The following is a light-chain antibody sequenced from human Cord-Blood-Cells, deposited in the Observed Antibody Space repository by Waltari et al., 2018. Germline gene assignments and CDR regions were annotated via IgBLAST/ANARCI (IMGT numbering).Light chain of an antibody. CDR1: NSDVGGYNY. CDR2: DVS. Sequence: QSALTQPRPVSGSPGQAVHISCPGTNSDVGGYNYVSWYQQHPGKAPKLMIYDVSKRPAGVPDRFSGSKAGNTASLTISGLQAEDEADYYCCSYAGSYTWVFGGGTKLTVL. J-gene: IGLJ3*02. V-gene: IGLV2-11*01. CDR3: CSYAGSYTWV.